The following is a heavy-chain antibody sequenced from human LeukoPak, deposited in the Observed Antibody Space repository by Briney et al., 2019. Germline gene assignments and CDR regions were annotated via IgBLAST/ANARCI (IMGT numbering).Heavy chain of an antibody. CDR2: INSDGSDT. CDR1: GFTFSSYW. Sequence: PGGSLRLSCAASGFTFSSYWMHWVRQAPGKGLVWVSRINSDGSDTTNADSVKGRFTISRDNAKDTVYLQMNSLRAEDTAVYYCASSGARWDYFDYWGQGTLVTVSS. J-gene: IGHJ4*02. CDR3: ASSGARWDYFDY. V-gene: IGHV3-74*01. D-gene: IGHD4-23*01.